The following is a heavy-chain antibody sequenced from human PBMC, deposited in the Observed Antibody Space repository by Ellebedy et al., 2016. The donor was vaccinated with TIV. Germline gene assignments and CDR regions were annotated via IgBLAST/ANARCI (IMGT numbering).Heavy chain of an antibody. Sequence: PGGSLRLSCAASGFTFSNSAMSWVRQAPGKGLEWVSYISSNSGNIYYADSVKGRFTISSDNAKNSLYLQMNSLRDEDTAVYYCARDENYVAEVIDYWGQGILVTVSS. CDR2: ISSNSGNI. V-gene: IGHV3-48*02. CDR3: ARDENYVAEVIDY. CDR1: GFTFSNSA. J-gene: IGHJ4*02. D-gene: IGHD1-7*01.